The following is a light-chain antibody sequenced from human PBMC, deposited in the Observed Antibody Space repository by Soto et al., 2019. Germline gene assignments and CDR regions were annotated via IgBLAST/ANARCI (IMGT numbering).Light chain of an antibody. CDR3: QQSYSTLSIT. V-gene: IGKV1-39*01. CDR1: ESISSY. Sequence: DIQMTQSPSSLSASVGDRVTITCRASESISSYLNWYQQKPGKAPKLLIYAASSLQSGVPSRFSGSGSGTDYTLTISSLKAEDFANYYCQQSYSTLSITFGQGTRLEIK. CDR2: AAS. J-gene: IGKJ5*01.